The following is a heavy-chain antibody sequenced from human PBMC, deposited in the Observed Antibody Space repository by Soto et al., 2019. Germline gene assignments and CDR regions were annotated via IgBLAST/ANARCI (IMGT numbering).Heavy chain of an antibody. CDR2: IYSDGTT. V-gene: IGHV3-53*01. CDR3: ARDFSGGSCYPALGA. Sequence: EVHLVESGGGLIQPGGSLTLSCAASGFAVSNTYMSWVRQAPGRGLEWVSFIYSDGTTCYADSVKGRFTISRDTSKNTLSLQMNSLRAEDTAVYYCARDFSGGSCYPALGAWGQGTLVTVSS. J-gene: IGHJ5*02. CDR1: GFAVSNTY. D-gene: IGHD2-15*01.